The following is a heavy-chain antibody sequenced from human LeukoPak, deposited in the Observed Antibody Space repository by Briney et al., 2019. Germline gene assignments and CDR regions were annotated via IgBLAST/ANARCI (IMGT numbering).Heavy chain of an antibody. V-gene: IGHV6-1*01. J-gene: IGHJ4*02. CDR1: GDSVSSNSAA. D-gene: IGHD3-10*01. CDR3: ARGGITMVRGNIDY. Sequence: SQTLSLTFAIPGDSVSSNSAAWNWIRQSPSRGLEWLGRTYYRSKWYNDYAVSVKSRITINPDTSKNQFSLQLNSVTPEDTAVYYCARGGITMVRGNIDYWGQGTLVTVSS. CDR2: TYYRSKWYN.